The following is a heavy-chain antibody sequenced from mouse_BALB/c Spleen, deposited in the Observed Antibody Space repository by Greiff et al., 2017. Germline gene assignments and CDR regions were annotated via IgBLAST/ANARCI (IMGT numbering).Heavy chain of an antibody. CDR2: INPSGGYT. V-gene: IGHV1-4*01. CDR1: GYTFTGYT. Sequence: QVQLQQSGADLARPGASVKMSCTASGYTFTGYTMHWVKQRPGQGLEWIGYINPSGGYTNYNQKIKDKATLTADKSSSKAYMQLSSLTSEDSAVYYCARPQYGSSSFAYWGQGTLVTVSA. CDR3: ARPQYGSSSFAY. J-gene: IGHJ3*01. D-gene: IGHD1-1*01.